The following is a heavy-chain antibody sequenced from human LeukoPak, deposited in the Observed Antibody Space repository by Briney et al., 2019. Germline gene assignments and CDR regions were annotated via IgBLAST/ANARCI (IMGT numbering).Heavy chain of an antibody. D-gene: IGHD5-12*01. CDR3: ARVLGYDSFYYFDY. V-gene: IGHV4-34*01. Sequence: PSETLSLTCAVYGGSFSGYYWSWIRQPPGKGLEWIGEINHSGSTNYNPSLKSRVTISADTSKNQFSLKLSSVTAADTAVYYCARVLGYDSFYYFDYWGQGTLVTVSS. CDR1: GGSFSGYY. J-gene: IGHJ4*02. CDR2: INHSGST.